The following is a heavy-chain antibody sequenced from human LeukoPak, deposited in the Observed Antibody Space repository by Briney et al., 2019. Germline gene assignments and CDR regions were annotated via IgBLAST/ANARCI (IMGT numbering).Heavy chain of an antibody. V-gene: IGHV3-23*01. CDR3: AKDPSSGWYFDY. Sequence: GGSLRLSCAASGFTFSSYAMSWVRQAPGEGLEWVSAISGSGGSTYYADSVKGRFTISRDNSKNTLYLQMNSLRAEDTAVYYCAKDPSSGWYFDYWGQGTLVTVSS. CDR2: ISGSGGST. CDR1: GFTFSSYA. D-gene: IGHD6-19*01. J-gene: IGHJ4*02.